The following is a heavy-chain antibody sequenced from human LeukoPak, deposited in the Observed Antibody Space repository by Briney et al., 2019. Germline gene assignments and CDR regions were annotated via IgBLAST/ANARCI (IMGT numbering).Heavy chain of an antibody. D-gene: IGHD3-22*01. CDR3: AGKPQGRLPNYDSNRYYVL. CDR2: ITGCGYTI. V-gene: IGHV3-48*03. CDR1: GFAFSSYE. J-gene: IGHJ4*02. Sequence: GGSLRLSCAASGFAFSSYEMHWVRQAPGKGLEWISYITGCGYTIYDADSVKGRFTISRDNAKSTLYLQLHSLRPEDPAVYNSAGKPQGRLPNYDSNRYYVLWGQGTLVTVSS.